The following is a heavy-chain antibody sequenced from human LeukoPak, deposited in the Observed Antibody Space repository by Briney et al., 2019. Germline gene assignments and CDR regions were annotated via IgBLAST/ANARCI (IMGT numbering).Heavy chain of an antibody. D-gene: IGHD4-17*01. J-gene: IGHJ5*02. CDR2: INTNTGNP. CDR3: ARDPVTVTTWVWFDP. CDR1: GYTFTSYP. V-gene: IGHV7-4-1*02. Sequence: ASVKVSCKASGYTFTSYPMNWVRQAPGQGLEWMGWINTNTGNPTYAQGFTGRFVFSLDTSVSTAYLQVSSLKAEDTGVYFCARDPVTVTTWVWFDPWGQGTLVTVSS.